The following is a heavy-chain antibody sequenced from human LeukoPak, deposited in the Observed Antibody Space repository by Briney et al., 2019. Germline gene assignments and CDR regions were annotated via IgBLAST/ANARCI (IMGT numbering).Heavy chain of an antibody. CDR2: IYHSGST. Sequence: SETLSLTCAVSGGSISSSNWWSWVRQPPGKGLEWIGEIYHSGSTNYNPSLKSRVTISVDTSKNQFSLKLSSVTAADTAVYYCARPGGSGTTWEYWGQGTLVTVSS. D-gene: IGHD1-1*01. V-gene: IGHV4-4*02. CDR3: ARPGGSGTTWEY. J-gene: IGHJ4*02. CDR1: GGSISSSNW.